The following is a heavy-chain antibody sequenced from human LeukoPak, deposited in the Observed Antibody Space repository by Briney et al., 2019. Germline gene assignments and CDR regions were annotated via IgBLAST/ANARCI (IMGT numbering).Heavy chain of an antibody. CDR2: IIPIFGTA. J-gene: IGHJ6*02. CDR3: ARRGSSPTLNYYYYGMDV. Sequence: GASVKVSCKASGGTFSSYAISWVRQAPGQGLEWMGGIIPIFGTANHAQKFQGRVTITAGESTSTAYMELSSLRSEDTAVYYCARRGSSPTLNYYYYGMDVWGQGTTVTVSS. D-gene: IGHD6-6*01. CDR1: GGTFSSYA. V-gene: IGHV1-69*13.